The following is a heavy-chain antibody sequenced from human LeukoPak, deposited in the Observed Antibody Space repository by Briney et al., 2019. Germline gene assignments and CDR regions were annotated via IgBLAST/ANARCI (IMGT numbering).Heavy chain of an antibody. CDR1: GGFISSRSYY. CDR2: MYYSGST. V-gene: IGHV4-39*07. Sequence: SETLSLTCTVSGGFISSRSYYWGWIRQPPGKGLEWIGSMYYSGSTYYSPSLKSRVILSLDTSKNQFSLRLSSVTAADTAVYYCARGPGGSSSSDFDYWGQGTLVTVSS. D-gene: IGHD6-6*01. CDR3: ARGPGGSSSSDFDY. J-gene: IGHJ4*02.